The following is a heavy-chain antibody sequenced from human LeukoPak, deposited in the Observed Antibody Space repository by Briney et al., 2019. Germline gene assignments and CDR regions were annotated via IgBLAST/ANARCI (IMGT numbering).Heavy chain of an antibody. V-gene: IGHV4-39*07. D-gene: IGHD4/OR15-4a*01. CDR1: GGSISSSSYY. Sequence: PSETLSLTCTASGGSISSSSYYWGWIRQPPGKGLEWIGSIYYSGSTYYNPSLKSRVTISVDTSKNQFSLKLSSVTAADTAVYYCARNTLTLPFDYWGQGTLVTVSS. CDR2: IYYSGST. CDR3: ARNTLTLPFDY. J-gene: IGHJ4*02.